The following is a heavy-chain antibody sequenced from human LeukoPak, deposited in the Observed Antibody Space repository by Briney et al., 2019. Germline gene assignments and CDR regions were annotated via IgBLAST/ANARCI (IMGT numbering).Heavy chain of an antibody. Sequence: SETLCLTCTVSGGSISTTNYYWGWLRQSPGTGLEWFGCVYYSGSTNYNPSLKSRITISVKTSKNQFSLKLSSVTAADTAVYYCARVGWQQLAPGYYYYYMDVWGKGTTVTISS. CDR2: VYYSGST. CDR1: GGSISTTNYY. D-gene: IGHD6-13*01. J-gene: IGHJ6*03. CDR3: ARVGWQQLAPGYYYYYMDV. V-gene: IGHV4-39*07.